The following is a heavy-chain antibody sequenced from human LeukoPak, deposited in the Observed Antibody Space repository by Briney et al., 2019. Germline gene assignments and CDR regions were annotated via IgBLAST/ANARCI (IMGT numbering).Heavy chain of an antibody. J-gene: IGHJ4*02. D-gene: IGHD6-19*01. V-gene: IGHV1-18*01. CDR3: ARFSSGWYHYYFDY. Sequence: ASVEVSCTASGYTFTSYGISWVRQASGQGLEWMGWISAYNGNTNYAQKLQGRVTMTTDTSTSTAYMELRSLRSDDTAVYYCARFSSGWYHYYFDYWGQGTLVTVSS. CDR1: GYTFTSYG. CDR2: ISAYNGNT.